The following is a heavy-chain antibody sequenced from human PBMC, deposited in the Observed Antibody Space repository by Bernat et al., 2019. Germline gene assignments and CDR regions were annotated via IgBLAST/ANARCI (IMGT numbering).Heavy chain of an antibody. D-gene: IGHD1-26*01. Sequence: QLQLQESGPGLVKPSETLSLTCTVSGGSISSSGYYWGWIRQPPGKGLEWIGSVYYSGSTYYNPSLKSRVTISVDTAKNQFSMKVSSVTAADTAVYYWRGYTGGYIFDSWGQGTLVTVSS. J-gene: IGHJ4*02. CDR2: VYYSGST. CDR3: RGYTGGYIFDS. CDR1: GGSISSSGYY. V-gene: IGHV4-39*01.